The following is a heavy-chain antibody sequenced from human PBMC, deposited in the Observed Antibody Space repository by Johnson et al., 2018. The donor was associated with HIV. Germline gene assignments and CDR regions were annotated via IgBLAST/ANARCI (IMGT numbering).Heavy chain of an antibody. CDR3: AKDRSGGALGAFDI. Sequence: VQLVESGGGVARPGGSLRLSCEASGFTFDDYGMTWVRQPPGKGLEWVSGINWNGGSIAYADSVKGRFTISRDNSKNTLYLQMNSLRDEDTALYYCAKDRSGGALGAFDIWGHGTMVTVSS. CDR1: GFTFDDYG. CDR2: INWNGGSI. J-gene: IGHJ3*02. V-gene: IGHV3-20*04. D-gene: IGHD2-15*01.